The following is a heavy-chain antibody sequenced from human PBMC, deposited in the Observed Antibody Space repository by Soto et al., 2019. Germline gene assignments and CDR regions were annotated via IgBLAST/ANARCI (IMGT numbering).Heavy chain of an antibody. CDR3: ARGPAYDSSGYSDY. J-gene: IGHJ4*02. CDR1: GGTFSSYA. Sequence: AVKVSCKASGGTFSSYAISWVRQAPGQGLEWMGGIIPIFGTANYAQKFQGRVTITADESTSTAYMELSSLRSEDTAVYYCARGPAYDSSGYSDYWGQGTLVTVSS. V-gene: IGHV1-69*13. CDR2: IIPIFGTA. D-gene: IGHD3-22*01.